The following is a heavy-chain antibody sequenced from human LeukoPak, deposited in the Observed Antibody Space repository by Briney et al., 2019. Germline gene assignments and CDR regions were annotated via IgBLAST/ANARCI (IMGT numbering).Heavy chain of an antibody. Sequence: GGSLRLSCAASGFTFSTNWMSWVRQAPGKGLEWVSYISSSGSTIYYADSVKGRFTISRDNAKNSLYLQMNSLRAEDTAVYYCALAGEEWELRPVDYWGQGTLVTVSS. D-gene: IGHD1-26*01. V-gene: IGHV3-11*01. CDR3: ALAGEEWELRPVDY. J-gene: IGHJ4*02. CDR2: ISSSGSTI. CDR1: GFTFSTNW.